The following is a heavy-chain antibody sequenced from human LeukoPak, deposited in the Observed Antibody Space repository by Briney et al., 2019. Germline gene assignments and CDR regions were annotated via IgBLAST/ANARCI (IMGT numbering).Heavy chain of an antibody. D-gene: IGHD3-16*01. CDR1: GGTFSSYA. CDR2: IIPIFGTA. J-gene: IGHJ5*02. CDR3: ARARPPLVLGGVKSWFDP. Sequence: ASVKVSCKASGGTFSSYAISRVRQAPGQGLEWMGGIIPIFGTANYAQKFQGRVTITADESTSTAYMELSSLRSEDTAVYYCARARPPLVLGGVKSWFDPWGQGTLVTVSS. V-gene: IGHV1-69*13.